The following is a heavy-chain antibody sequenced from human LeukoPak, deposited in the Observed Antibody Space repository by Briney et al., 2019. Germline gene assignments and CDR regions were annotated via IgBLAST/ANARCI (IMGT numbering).Heavy chain of an antibody. J-gene: IGHJ6*03. CDR3: ARDGYSGSYYRLYYFFMDV. CDR1: KFTFNNYA. V-gene: IGHV3-23*01. D-gene: IGHD1-26*01. Sequence: GGSLRLSCLASKFTFNNYAMTWVRQAPGKGLEWVSSISGSGDNIDYADSVKGRFTISRDNSENTLYLQMNSLRGEDTAVYYCARDGYSGSYYRLYYFFMDVWGKGTTVTVSS. CDR2: ISGSGDNI.